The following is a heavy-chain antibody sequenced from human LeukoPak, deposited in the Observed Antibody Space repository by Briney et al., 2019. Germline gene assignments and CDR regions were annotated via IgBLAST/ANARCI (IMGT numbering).Heavy chain of an antibody. CDR1: GFTVSSNE. V-gene: IGHV3-38-3*01. CDR3: TGITMIVVGGGRDAFDS. Sequence: GGSLRLSRAASGFTVSSNEMSWVRQAPAKGLEWVSSISGGSTYYEDSRKGRFTISRDNSKNTLHLQMNSLRAEDTVVYYCTGITMIVVGGGRDAFDSWGQGTMVTVSS. J-gene: IGHJ3*02. D-gene: IGHD3-22*01. CDR2: ISGGST.